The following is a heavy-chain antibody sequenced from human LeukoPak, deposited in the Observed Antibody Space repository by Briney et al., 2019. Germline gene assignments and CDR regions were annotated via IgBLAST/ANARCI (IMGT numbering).Heavy chain of an antibody. V-gene: IGHV3-49*04. CDR2: IRSKAYGGTT. J-gene: IGHJ5*02. D-gene: IGHD3-9*01. CDR1: GFTFGDYA. CDR3: TREFDTYYDILTGTGGFDP. Sequence: GGSLRLSCTASGFTFGDYAMSWARQAPGKGLEWVGFIRSKAYGGTTEYAASAKGRFTISRDDSKSIAYLQMNSLKTEDTAVYYCTREFDTYYDILTGTGGFDPWGQGTLVTVSS.